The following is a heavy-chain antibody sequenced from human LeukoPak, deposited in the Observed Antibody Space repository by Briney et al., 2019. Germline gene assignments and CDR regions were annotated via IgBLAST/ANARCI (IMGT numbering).Heavy chain of an antibody. J-gene: IGHJ4*02. CDR2: MSYDGSNK. D-gene: IGHD5-24*01. V-gene: IGHV3-30*04. CDR1: GFTFSSYA. Sequence: GRSLRLSCAASGFTFSSYAMHWVRQAPGKGLEWVAVMSYDGSNKYYADSVKGRFTISRDNSKNTLYLQMNSLRAEDTAVYYCARGVPNTAMDPEMATSHFDYWGQGTLVTVSS. CDR3: ARGVPNTAMDPEMATSHFDY.